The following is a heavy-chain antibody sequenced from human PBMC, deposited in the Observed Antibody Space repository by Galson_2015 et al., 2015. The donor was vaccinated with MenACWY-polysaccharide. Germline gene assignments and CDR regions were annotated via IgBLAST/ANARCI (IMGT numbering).Heavy chain of an antibody. CDR3: ARGGRAVSNRNWFDP. D-gene: IGHD3-16*01. CDR2: ISYDGGT. J-gene: IGHJ5*02. Sequence: TLSLTCTVSGDSITSGGYFWSWIRQHPGKGLEWIASISYDGGTYYNPSLKSRVTISADTPNNQFSLKLSSVTVADTAVYYCARGGRAVSNRNWFDPWGQGTLVTVSS. CDR1: GDSITSGGYF. V-gene: IGHV4-31*03.